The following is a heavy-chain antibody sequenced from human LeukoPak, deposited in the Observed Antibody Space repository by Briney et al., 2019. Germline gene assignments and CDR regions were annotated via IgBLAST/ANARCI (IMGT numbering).Heavy chain of an antibody. J-gene: IGHJ4*02. CDR1: GFTFSSYG. D-gene: IGHD3-9*01. V-gene: IGHV3-30*03. Sequence: GGSLRLSCAASGFTFSSYGMHWVRQAPGKGLEWVAVISYDGSNKYYADSVKGRFTISRDNSKNTLYLQMNSLRAEETAVYYCARDERYYDILTGYYSPYCFDYWGQGTLVTVSS. CDR3: ARDERYYDILTGYYSPYCFDY. CDR2: ISYDGSNK.